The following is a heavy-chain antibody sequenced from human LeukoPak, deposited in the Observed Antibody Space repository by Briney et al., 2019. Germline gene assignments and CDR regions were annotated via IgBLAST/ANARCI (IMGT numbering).Heavy chain of an antibody. CDR3: AKDHGGNSWYYFDY. CDR1: GLSFDSYG. Sequence: GGSLRLSCEASGLSFDSYGMSWVRQAPGKGLEWVAFIWYDGGNKYYADSAKGRFTISRDNSKNTVYLQMDSLRAEDTAVYYCAKDHGGNSWYYFDYWGQGTLVTVSS. CDR2: IWYDGGNK. D-gene: IGHD4-23*01. J-gene: IGHJ4*02. V-gene: IGHV3-30*02.